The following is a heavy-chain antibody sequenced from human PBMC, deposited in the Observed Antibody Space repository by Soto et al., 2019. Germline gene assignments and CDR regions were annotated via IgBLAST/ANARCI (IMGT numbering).Heavy chain of an antibody. CDR2: INHSGST. CDR3: ARGRNLRRDCYYSGGFYYGMDV. D-gene: IGHD2-21*01. Sequence: QVQLQQWGAGLLEPSETLSLTCAVYGGSFSGYYWSWIRQPPGKGLEWIGEINHSGSTNYNPSLKSRVTISVDTSKNQFSLKLSSVTAADTAVYYCARGRNLRRDCYYSGGFYYGMDVWGQGTTVTVSS. V-gene: IGHV4-34*01. CDR1: GGSFSGYY. J-gene: IGHJ6*02.